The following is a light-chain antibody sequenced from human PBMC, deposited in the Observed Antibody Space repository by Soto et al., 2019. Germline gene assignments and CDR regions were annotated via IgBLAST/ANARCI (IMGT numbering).Light chain of an antibody. V-gene: IGLV2-14*01. J-gene: IGLJ1*01. CDR2: EVT. CDR1: SSDVGSYNY. Sequence: QSALTQPASVFGSPGQSITISCTGTSSDVGSYNYVSWHQQHPGQAPKLMIYEVTHRASGIPDRFSASKSGNTASLTISGLQAGDEADYYCSSYRSSSTYVFGTGTKLTVL. CDR3: SSYRSSSTYV.